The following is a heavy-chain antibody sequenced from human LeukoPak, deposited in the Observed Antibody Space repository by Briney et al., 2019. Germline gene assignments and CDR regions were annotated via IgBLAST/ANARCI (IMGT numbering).Heavy chain of an antibody. V-gene: IGHV4-61*08. J-gene: IGHJ6*02. Sequence: SETLSLTCTVSGGSVSSGDYYWSWIRQPPGKGLEWIGYIYYSGSTNYNPSLKSRVTISVDTSKNQFSLKLSSVTAADTAVYYCARVGGTNYYYYGMDVWGQGTTVTVSS. CDR2: IYYSGST. CDR1: GGSVSSGDYY. D-gene: IGHD1-26*01. CDR3: ARVGGTNYYYYGMDV.